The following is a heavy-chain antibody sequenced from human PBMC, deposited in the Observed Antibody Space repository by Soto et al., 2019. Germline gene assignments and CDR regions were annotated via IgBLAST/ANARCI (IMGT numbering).Heavy chain of an antibody. V-gene: IGHV3-74*01. J-gene: IGHJ5*02. D-gene: IGHD2-2*01. CDR1: GFTFSSYW. CDR3: ARLQSPAAGP. CDR2: INSDGSST. Sequence: PGGSLRLSCAASGFTFSSYWMHWVRQAPGKGLVWFSRINSDGSSTAYTASVKGRFIISRDNAKNTLYLQMNSLRAEDTAVYYCARLQSPAAGPWGQGTLVTVSS.